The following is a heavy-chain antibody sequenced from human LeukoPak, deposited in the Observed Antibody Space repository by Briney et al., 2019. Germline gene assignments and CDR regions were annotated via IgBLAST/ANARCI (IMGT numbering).Heavy chain of an antibody. CDR1: GFTFSTYW. CDR2: IKEDGTGK. J-gene: IGHJ6*02. Sequence: GGSLRLSCVASGFTFSTYWMSWVRQAPGKGLEWLANIKEDGTGKNHVDSVKGRFTISRDNAKNSVYLQMNGLRAEDTAVYYCARELPQQLVAMDVWGQGTTVTVSS. D-gene: IGHD6-13*01. CDR3: ARELPQQLVAMDV. V-gene: IGHV3-7*04.